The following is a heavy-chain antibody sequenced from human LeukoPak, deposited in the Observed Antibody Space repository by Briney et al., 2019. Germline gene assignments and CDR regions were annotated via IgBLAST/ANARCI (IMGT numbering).Heavy chain of an antibody. D-gene: IGHD6-6*01. V-gene: IGHV2-5*01. CDR2: IYWYDDK. CDR1: GFSLRTSGVG. Sequence: SGPTLLKPTPTLTLTCTFSGFSLRTSGVGVGWIRQPPGKALEWLSLIYWYDDKRYSPSLKSRLTITKDTSKNQVVLTMTNMDPVDTATYYCAHRPIGPFLIAARPYDAFDIWGQGTMVTVSS. J-gene: IGHJ3*02. CDR3: AHRPIGPFLIAARPYDAFDI.